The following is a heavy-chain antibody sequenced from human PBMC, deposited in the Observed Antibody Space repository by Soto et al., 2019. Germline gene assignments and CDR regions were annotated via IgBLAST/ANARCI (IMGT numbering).Heavy chain of an antibody. D-gene: IGHD6-13*01. J-gene: IGHJ6*02. Sequence: GGSLRLSCAASGFTFSSYGMHWVRQAPGKGLEWVAVISYDGSNKYYADSVKGRFTISRDNSKNTLYLQMNSLRAEDTAVYYCAKDLGIGYSSSYHYGMDVWGQGTTVTVSS. CDR2: ISYDGSNK. CDR1: GFTFSSYG. V-gene: IGHV3-30*18. CDR3: AKDLGIGYSSSYHYGMDV.